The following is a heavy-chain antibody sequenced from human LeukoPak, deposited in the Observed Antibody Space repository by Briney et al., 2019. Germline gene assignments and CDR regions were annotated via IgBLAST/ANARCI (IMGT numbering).Heavy chain of an antibody. J-gene: IGHJ4*02. CDR3: ARDSNGGHFDY. V-gene: IGHV3-33*01. Sequence: PGRSLRLSCAASGFTFSSYGMHWVRQAPGKGLEWVAVIWYDGSNKYYADSVKGRFTISRDNSKNTLYLQMNSLRAEDTAVYYCARDSNGGHFDYWGQGTLVTVSS. CDR1: GFTFSSYG. CDR2: IWYDGSNK. D-gene: IGHD3-22*01.